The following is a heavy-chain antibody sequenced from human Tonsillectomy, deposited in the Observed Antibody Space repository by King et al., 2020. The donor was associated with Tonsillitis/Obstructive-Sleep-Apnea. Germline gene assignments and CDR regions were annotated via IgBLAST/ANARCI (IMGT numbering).Heavy chain of an antibody. CDR1: GFTFSSYW. V-gene: IGHV3-74*01. CDR2: IKSDGSST. D-gene: IGHD2-2*01. J-gene: IGHJ5*02. CDR3: ERGGDIVVVPSAPGGEDWFDP. Sequence: VQLVESGGGLVQPGGSLRLSCAASGFTFSSYWMHWVRQAPGKGLVWVSRIKSDGSSTSYADSVKGRFNISRDNAKNTLYLQMNSLRAEDTAVYYCERGGDIVVVPSAPGGEDWFDPWGQGALVTVSS.